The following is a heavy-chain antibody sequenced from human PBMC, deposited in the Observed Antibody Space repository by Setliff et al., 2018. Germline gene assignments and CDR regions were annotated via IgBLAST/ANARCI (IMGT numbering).Heavy chain of an antibody. CDR2: IYYSGSTS. V-gene: IGHV4-31*03. CDR1: GGSISSGGYY. CDR3: ARKKTNDFWSGYYDLGGDV. Sequence: PSETLSLTCTVSGGSISSGGYYWSWIRQHPGKGLEWIGYIYYSGSTSYYNPSLKSRVTISVDKSKNQLSLKLSSVTAADTAVYYCARKKTNDFWSGYYDLGGDVWGKGTMVTVS. D-gene: IGHD3-3*01. J-gene: IGHJ6*03.